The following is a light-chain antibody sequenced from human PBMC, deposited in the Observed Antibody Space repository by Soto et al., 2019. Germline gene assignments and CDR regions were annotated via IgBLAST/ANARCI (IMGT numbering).Light chain of an antibody. J-gene: IGLJ1*01. CDR2: DVS. CDR3: SSYTSSGTLGV. V-gene: IGLV2-14*01. Sequence: QSALTQPASVSGSPGQSITISCTGTSSDVGGHNYVSWYQLHPGKAPKLMIYDVSNRLSGVSNRFSGSKSGNTASLTISGLQAEDEAEYYCSSYTSSGTLGVFGTGTKLTVL. CDR1: SSDVGGHNY.